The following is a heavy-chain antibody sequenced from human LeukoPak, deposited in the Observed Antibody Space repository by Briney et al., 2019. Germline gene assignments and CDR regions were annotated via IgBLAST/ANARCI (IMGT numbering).Heavy chain of an antibody. CDR2: IYTSGST. Sequence: SETLSLTCTGSGGSISSYYWSWIRQPAGKGLEWIGRIYTSGSTNYNPSLKSRVTMSVDTSKNQFSLKLSSVTAADTAVYYCARDGDCSSTSCRNWFDPWGQGTLVTVSS. V-gene: IGHV4-4*07. CDR3: ARDGDCSSTSCRNWFDP. D-gene: IGHD2-2*01. CDR1: GGSISSYY. J-gene: IGHJ5*02.